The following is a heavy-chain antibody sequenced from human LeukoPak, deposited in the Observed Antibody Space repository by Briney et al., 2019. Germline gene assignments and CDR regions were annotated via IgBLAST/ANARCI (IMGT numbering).Heavy chain of an antibody. CDR2: IYYSGST. J-gene: IGHJ4*02. D-gene: IGHD3-3*01. CDR3: AGWFWSGYFIFDY. Sequence: SETLSLTCTVSGGSISSGDYYWSWIRQPPGKGLEWIGYIYYSGSTYYNPSLKSRITMSVDTSKNQFSLKLSSVTAADTAVYCCAGWFWSGYFIFDYWGQGTLVTVSS. V-gene: IGHV4-30-4*01. CDR1: GGSISSGDYY.